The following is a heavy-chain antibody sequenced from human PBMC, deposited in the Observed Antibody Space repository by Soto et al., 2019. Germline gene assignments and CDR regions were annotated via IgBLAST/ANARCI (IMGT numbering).Heavy chain of an antibody. CDR3: EKDVQCYYDTSVYSPPH. V-gene: IGHV3-23*01. D-gene: IGHD3-22*01. J-gene: IGHJ4*02. CDR2: ISSSGGST. Sequence: EVQLLESGGGLVQPGGSLRLSCAASGFIFSNYAMSWVRQAPGKGLEWVSAISSSGGSTYYADSVEDRFTISRDNSKKSLSVHLTSLRAEDTPVYSCEKDVQCYYDTSVYSPPHWGQGTLLTFSS. CDR1: GFIFSNYA.